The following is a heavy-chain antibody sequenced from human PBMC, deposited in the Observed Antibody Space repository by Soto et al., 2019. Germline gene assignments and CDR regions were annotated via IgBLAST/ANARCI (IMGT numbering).Heavy chain of an antibody. CDR3: ARGWSSSWPY. CDR1: SDSVSHYF. J-gene: IGHJ4*02. D-gene: IGHD6-13*01. Sequence: PSETLSLTCTVSSDSVSHYFWSWIRQAPGKGLEWIAFKYDTGSTNYNPSLKGRVSISVDASTNQISLTVNSVTAADTAVYYCARGWSSSWPYWGQGILVTVS. CDR2: KYDTGST. V-gene: IGHV4-59*02.